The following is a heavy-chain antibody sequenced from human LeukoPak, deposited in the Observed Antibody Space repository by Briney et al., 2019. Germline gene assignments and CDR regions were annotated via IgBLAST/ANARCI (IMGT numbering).Heavy chain of an antibody. CDR1: GFTFSGSA. CDR2: IKSKANNYAT. V-gene: IGHV3-73*01. J-gene: IGHJ4*02. CDR3: TRRSDGDYGDY. Sequence: GGSLRLSCAASGFTFSGSAMHWVRQASGKGLEWVGRIKSKANNYATAYAASVKGRFTISRDDSENTAFLQMTSLKTEDTAVYYCTRRSDGDYGDYWGQGTLVTVSS. D-gene: IGHD4-17*01.